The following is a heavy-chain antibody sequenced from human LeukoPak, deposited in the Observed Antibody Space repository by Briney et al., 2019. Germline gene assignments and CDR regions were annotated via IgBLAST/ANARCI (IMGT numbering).Heavy chain of an antibody. D-gene: IGHD2-15*01. J-gene: IGHJ4*02. CDR3: ARRGYCSGGSCIRPIDNIFDY. CDR2: IYYSGST. V-gene: IGHV4-59*12. Sequence: KTSETLSLTCTVSGGSISSYYWSWIRQPPGKGLEWIGYIYYSGSTNYNPSLKSRVTISVDTSKNQFSLKLSSVTAADTAVYYCARRGYCSGGSCIRPIDNIFDYWGQGTLVTVSS. CDR1: GGSISSYY.